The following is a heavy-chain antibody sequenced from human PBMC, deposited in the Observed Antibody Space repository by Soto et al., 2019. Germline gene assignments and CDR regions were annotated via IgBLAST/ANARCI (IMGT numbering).Heavy chain of an antibody. V-gene: IGHV3-7*01. CDR2: INQDGSEK. J-gene: IGHJ4*02. Sequence: PXVSLSLSFAASGFTFSTYWMDWVRQTPGKGLEWVANINQDGSEKNYVDSVKGRFTIYRDNAKNSLYLQMSSLTAEDSALYYCSRSLNSWGQGTLVTVSS. CDR1: GFTFSTYW. D-gene: IGHD1-20*01. CDR3: SRSLNS.